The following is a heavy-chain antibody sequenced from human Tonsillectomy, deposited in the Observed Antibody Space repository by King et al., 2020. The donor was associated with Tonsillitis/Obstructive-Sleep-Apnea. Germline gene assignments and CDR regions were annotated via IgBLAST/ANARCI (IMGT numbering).Heavy chain of an antibody. CDR2: INAGNGNT. CDR3: ARKWSGLRGGFDP. Sequence: QLVQSGAEVKKPGPSVKVSCKASGYTLTSYAMHWVRQAPGQRLEWMGWINAGNGNTKYSQKFQGRVTITRDTSASTAYMELSSLRSEDTAVYYCARKWSGLRGGFDPWGQGTLVTVSS. J-gene: IGHJ5*02. D-gene: IGHD3-3*01. V-gene: IGHV1-3*01. CDR1: GYTLTSYA.